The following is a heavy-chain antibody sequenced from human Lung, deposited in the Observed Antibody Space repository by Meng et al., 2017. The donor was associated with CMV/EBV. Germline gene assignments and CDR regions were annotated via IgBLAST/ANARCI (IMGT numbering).Heavy chain of an antibody. CDR2: INAYNGDT. Sequence: QGQLVPSGAEVKNPGASVKVSCKASGYTFTNYGITWVRQAPGQGLEWMGWINAYNGDTNYAQTLQGRVTMTTDTSTSTAYMELRSLRSDDTAVYYCARVEVGITSGDYWGQGTLVTVSS. CDR3: ARVEVGITSGDY. D-gene: IGHD1-26*01. J-gene: IGHJ4*02. CDR1: GYTFTNYG. V-gene: IGHV1-18*01.